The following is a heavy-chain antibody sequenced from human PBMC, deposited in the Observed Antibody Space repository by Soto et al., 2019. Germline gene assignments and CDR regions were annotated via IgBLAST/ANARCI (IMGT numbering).Heavy chain of an antibody. V-gene: IGHV3-30*18. Sequence: QVQLVESGGGVVQPGRSLSLSCAGSGFTFSSYAMHWVRQAPGKGLEWVAVISYDGSNKYYADSVKGRFTISRDNSKNRLYLQMNSLRPEDTAVYYCAKDEVAGDYCSGASCYLIDCWGQGTLVTVSS. CDR2: ISYDGSNK. CDR3: AKDEVAGDYCSGASCYLIDC. D-gene: IGHD2-15*01. J-gene: IGHJ4*02. CDR1: GFTFSSYA.